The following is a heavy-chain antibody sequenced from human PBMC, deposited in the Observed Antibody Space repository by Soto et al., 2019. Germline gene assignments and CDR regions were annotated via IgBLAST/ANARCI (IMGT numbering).Heavy chain of an antibody. CDR1: GFTFSGFD. V-gene: IGHV3-13*01. D-gene: IGHD1-26*01. CDR2: IGTAGDT. J-gene: IGHJ4*02. Sequence: GGSLRLSCEASGFTFSGFDMHWVRQPTGKGLEWVSTIGTAGDTYYAVSVKGRFTISRDNSKNTLYLQMNSLRAEDTAVYYCAKSLRRWELLDFDYWGQGTLVTVSS. CDR3: AKSLRRWELLDFDY.